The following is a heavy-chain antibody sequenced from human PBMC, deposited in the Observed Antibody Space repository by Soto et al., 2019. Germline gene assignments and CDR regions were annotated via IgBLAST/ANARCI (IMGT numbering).Heavy chain of an antibody. CDR3: ASRAPAFDY. CDR2: ITTDKGKT. Sequence: QVQLVQSGPEVKKPGASVKVSCKTSGYTFTSYGISWVRQAPGQGLEWMGWITTDKGKTTYAQKFQGRVTITKDTSTSTAYMELRSLRSDDTAVYYCASRAPAFDYWGQGTLVTVSP. V-gene: IGHV1-18*01. J-gene: IGHJ4*02. CDR1: GYTFTSYG.